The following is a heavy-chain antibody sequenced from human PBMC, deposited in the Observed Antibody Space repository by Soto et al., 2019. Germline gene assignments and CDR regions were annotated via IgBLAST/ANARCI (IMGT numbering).Heavy chain of an antibody. CDR3: AKDGFVTTVTTKYYYYYYMDV. Sequence: GGSLRLSCAASGFTFSSYAMSWVRQAPGKGLEWVSAISGSGGSTYYADSVKGRFTISRDNSKNTLYLQMNSLRAEDTAVYYCAKDGFVTTVTTKYYYYYYMDVWGKGTTVTVSS. CDR1: GFTFSSYA. CDR2: ISGSGGST. D-gene: IGHD4-4*01. V-gene: IGHV3-23*01. J-gene: IGHJ6*03.